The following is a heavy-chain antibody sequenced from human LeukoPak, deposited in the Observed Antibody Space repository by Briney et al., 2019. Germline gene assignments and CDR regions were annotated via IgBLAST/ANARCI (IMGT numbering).Heavy chain of an antibody. CDR2: VNPTSGGT. V-gene: IGHV1-2*02. CDR1: GYTFTSYY. J-gene: IGHJ4*02. CDR3: ARVNVGGRLDY. Sequence: ASVKVSCKTSGYTFTSYYMHWVRQAPGQGLEWMGWVNPTSGGTNYAQKFQGRVTMTRDTSTSTVYMELSSLRSDDTAVYYCARVNVGGRLDYWGQGTLVTVSS. D-gene: IGHD2-15*01.